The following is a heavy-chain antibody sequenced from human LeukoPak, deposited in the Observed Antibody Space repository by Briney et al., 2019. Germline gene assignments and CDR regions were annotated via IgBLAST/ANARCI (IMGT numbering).Heavy chain of an antibody. CDR1: GFTFTDYG. V-gene: IGHV3-23*01. J-gene: IGHJ4*02. CDR2: ISGSGGST. CDR3: AKDPYSITMIPFFDY. D-gene: IGHD3-22*01. Sequence: GGSLRLSCAASGFTFTDYGMSWVRQAPGKGLEWVSAISGSGGSTYYADSVKGRFTISRDNSKNTLYLQMNSLRAEDTAVYYCAKDPYSITMIPFFDYWGQGTLVTVSS.